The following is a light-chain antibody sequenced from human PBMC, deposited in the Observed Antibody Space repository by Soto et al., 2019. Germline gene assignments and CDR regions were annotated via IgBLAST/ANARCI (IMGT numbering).Light chain of an antibody. Sequence: DIQLTQSPFFLSASVGDRVTITCRASQGIRSYLAWYQQRPGKAPELLIYGASTLRTGVASRFSGSGSGTEFTLTISSLQPEDFATYFCQKCDYLPIFGPGTTVDLK. CDR1: QGIRSY. V-gene: IGKV1-9*01. CDR3: QKCDYLPI. J-gene: IGKJ3*01. CDR2: GAS.